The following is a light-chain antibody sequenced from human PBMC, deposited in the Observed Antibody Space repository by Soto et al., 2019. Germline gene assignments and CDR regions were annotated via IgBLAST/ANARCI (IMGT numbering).Light chain of an antibody. Sequence: QSALTQPPLVSAAPGQKVTISCSGSSSNIGNNYVSWYQQLPGTAPKLLIYDNNKRPSGIPDRFSGSKSGTSATLGITGLQTGDEADYYCGTWDSSLSALVFGGGTKVTVL. J-gene: IGLJ2*01. V-gene: IGLV1-51*01. CDR3: GTWDSSLSALV. CDR1: SSNIGNNY. CDR2: DNN.